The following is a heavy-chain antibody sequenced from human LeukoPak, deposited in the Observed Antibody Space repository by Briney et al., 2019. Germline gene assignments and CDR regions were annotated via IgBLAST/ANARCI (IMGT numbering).Heavy chain of an antibody. CDR2: INSDGTST. CDR1: GFTFSTYW. D-gene: IGHD1-26*01. J-gene: IGHJ4*02. Sequence: PGGSLRLSCAASGFTFSTYWMHWVRQAPGKGLVWVSRINSDGTSTSYADSVKGRFTISRDNAKNTLYLQMNSLRAEDTAVYCCARYIYSGQPFDYWGQGTLVTVSS. V-gene: IGHV3-74*01. CDR3: ARYIYSGQPFDY.